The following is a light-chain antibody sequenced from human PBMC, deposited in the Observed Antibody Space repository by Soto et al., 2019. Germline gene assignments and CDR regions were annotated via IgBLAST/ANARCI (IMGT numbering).Light chain of an antibody. V-gene: IGKV1-9*01. J-gene: IGKJ3*01. CDR1: QGVSTY. CDR3: QQLNYYPFA. Sequence: QLTQSPSSLSASVGDRVTITCRASQGVSTYLAWYQQKPGKAPKLLIYAASTLQGGVPSRFGGGGSGTTFTLTIRSLQPEDSATYYGQQLNYYPFAYGPGTKVDLK. CDR2: AAS.